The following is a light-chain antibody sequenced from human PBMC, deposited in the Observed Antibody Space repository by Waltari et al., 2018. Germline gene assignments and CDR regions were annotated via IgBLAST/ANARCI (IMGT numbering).Light chain of an antibody. Sequence: LTQPPSVSAAPGHQVSISCSGNSSNIAKKYVSWYQQFPGFVPRRTMYENDKRPSGIPDRFSGSKSGTSATLSITSLRAEDEGDYYCATWDLSVHTEMFGGGTKVTVL. CDR2: END. CDR3: ATWDLSVHTEM. CDR1: SSNIAKKY. V-gene: IGLV1-51*02. J-gene: IGLJ3*02.